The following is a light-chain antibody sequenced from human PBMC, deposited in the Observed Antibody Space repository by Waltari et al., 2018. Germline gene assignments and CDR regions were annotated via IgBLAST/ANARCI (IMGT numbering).Light chain of an antibody. CDR2: EVS. CDR3: GSYAGGNTVI. Sequence: QSALTQPPSASGPPGQSVAISCTGSNSDVGGYNYVSWYQQHPGKAPRLIIYEVSERSSGVPDRFSGSKSGNTASLTVSGLQPEDEADYYCGSYAGGNTVIFGGGTRLTVL. J-gene: IGLJ2*01. CDR1: NSDVGGYNY. V-gene: IGLV2-8*01.